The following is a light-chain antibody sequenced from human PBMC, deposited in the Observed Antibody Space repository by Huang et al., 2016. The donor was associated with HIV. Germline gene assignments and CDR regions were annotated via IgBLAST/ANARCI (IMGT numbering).Light chain of an antibody. CDR3: QQRSTWPLT. Sequence: EVVLTQSPSILSLSLGGTGTISCKASQSVGSYVAWYQQRPGQSPRLRLYDTSNRAAGIPSRFSGSGSGTDFTLTISGLESEDLGVFYCQQRSTWPLTFGGGTKLA. J-gene: IGKJ4*01. CDR1: QSVGSY. CDR2: DTS. V-gene: IGKV3-11*01.